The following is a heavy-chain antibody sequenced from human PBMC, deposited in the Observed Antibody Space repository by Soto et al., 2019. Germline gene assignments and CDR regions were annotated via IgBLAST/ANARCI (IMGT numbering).Heavy chain of an antibody. J-gene: IGHJ6*02. CDR3: ARDEEVATIPYYYYGMDV. V-gene: IGHV3-21*01. CDR2: ISSSSSYI. CDR1: GFTFSSYS. Sequence: PGGSLRLSCAASGFTFSSYSMDWVRQAPGKGLEWVSSISSSSSYIYYADSVKGRFTISGDNTKNSQYLQMNSLRAEDTAVYYCARDEEVATIPYYYYGMDVWGQGTTVTVSS. D-gene: IGHD5-12*01.